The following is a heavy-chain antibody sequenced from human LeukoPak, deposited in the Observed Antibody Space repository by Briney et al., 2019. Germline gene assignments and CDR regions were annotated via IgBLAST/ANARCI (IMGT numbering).Heavy chain of an antibody. CDR3: ASNHYYDSSGYYN. V-gene: IGHV1-2*02. D-gene: IGHD3-22*01. CDR2: INPNSGGT. Sequence: GASVKVSCKASGYTFTGYYMHWVRQAPGQGLEWMGWINPNSGGTNYAQKFQGRVTMTRDTSISTAYMELSRLRSDDTAVYYCASNHYYDSSGYYNWGQGTLVTVSS. CDR1: GYTFTGYY. J-gene: IGHJ4*02.